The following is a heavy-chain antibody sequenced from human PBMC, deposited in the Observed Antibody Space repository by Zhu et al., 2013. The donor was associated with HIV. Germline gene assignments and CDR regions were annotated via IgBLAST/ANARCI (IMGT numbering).Heavy chain of an antibody. D-gene: IGHD6-13*01. J-gene: IGHJ6*02. Sequence: QMQLVQSGPEVKKPGTSVKVSCKASGFTFTSSAVQWVRQARGQRLEWIGWIVVGSGNTNYAQKFQERVTITRDMSTSTAYMELSSLRSEDTAVYYCAALDPYSRYYYYYYGMDVWGQGTTVTVSS. CDR2: IVVGSGNT. CDR1: GFTFTSSA. CDR3: AALDPYSRYYYYYYGMDV. V-gene: IGHV1-58*01.